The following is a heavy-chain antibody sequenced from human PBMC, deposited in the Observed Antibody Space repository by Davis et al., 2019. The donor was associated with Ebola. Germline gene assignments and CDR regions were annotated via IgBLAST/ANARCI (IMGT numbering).Heavy chain of an antibody. CDR3: AKNKMTSSGSYGADV. J-gene: IGHJ6*02. V-gene: IGHV3-21*04. D-gene: IGHD4/OR15-4a*01. Sequence: PGGSLRLSCAASGFTFSRYSMNWVRQAPGKGLEWVSSISSSSSYIYYADSVKGRFTISRDNSKNTLYLQMNGLRVEDTAVYYCAKNKMTSSGSYGADVWGQGTTVTVSS. CDR2: ISSSSSYI. CDR1: GFTFSRYS.